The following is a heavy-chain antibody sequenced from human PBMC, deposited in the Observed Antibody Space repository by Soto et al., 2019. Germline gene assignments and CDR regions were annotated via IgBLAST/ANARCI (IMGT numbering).Heavy chain of an antibody. D-gene: IGHD1-26*01. CDR2: TYYRSKWYN. CDR3: ARDKGGSYFRYYYYGMDV. J-gene: IGHJ6*02. Sequence: SPTLSLTCAISGDRVSSNSAAWNWIRQSPSRGLEWLGRTYYRSKWYNDYAVSVKSRITINPDTSKNQFSLQLNSVTPEDTAVYYCARDKGGSYFRYYYYGMDVWGQGTTVTVSS. V-gene: IGHV6-1*01. CDR1: GDRVSSNSAA.